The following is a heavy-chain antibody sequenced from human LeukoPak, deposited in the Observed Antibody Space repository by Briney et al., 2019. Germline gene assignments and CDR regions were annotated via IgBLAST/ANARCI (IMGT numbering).Heavy chain of an antibody. V-gene: IGHV4-39*01. D-gene: IGHD3/OR15-3a*01. CDR1: GDSVSNHAYY. Sequence: SEALSLTCSVFGDSVSNHAYYWAWIRQAPGKRLEWMGSGHYRETTYSSPSLKSRVTISVDTSKNQVSLKLNSVTAADTAVYYCARQNYDFWPGLLHPDYWGQGIFVAVSS. CDR3: ARQNYDFWPGLLHPDY. CDR2: GHYRETT. J-gene: IGHJ4*02.